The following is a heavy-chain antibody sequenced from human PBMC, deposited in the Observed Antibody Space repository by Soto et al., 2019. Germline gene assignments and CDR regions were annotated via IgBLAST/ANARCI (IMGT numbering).Heavy chain of an antibody. Sequence: GGSLRLACSSSGFTFSDYYMSWIRQAPGKGLEWVSYISSSSSYTNYADSVKGRFTISRDNAKNSLYLQMNSLRAEDTAVYYCFPSLRDYGMDVWGQGTTVTVSS. J-gene: IGHJ6*02. CDR2: ISSSSSYT. CDR1: GFTFSDYY. D-gene: IGHD3-9*01. V-gene: IGHV3-11*06. CDR3: FPSLRDYGMDV.